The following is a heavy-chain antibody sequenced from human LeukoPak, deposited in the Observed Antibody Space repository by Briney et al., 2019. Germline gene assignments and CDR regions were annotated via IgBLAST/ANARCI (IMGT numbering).Heavy chain of an antibody. Sequence: ASVKVSCKASGYTFTGYYMHWVRQAPGQGLEWMGWINPNSGGTNYAQKLQGRGTMTRDTSISTAYMELSRLRSDDTAVYYCARAGTVTTRYYYYYMDVWGKGTTVTVSS. V-gene: IGHV1-2*02. D-gene: IGHD4-11*01. CDR1: GYTFTGYY. J-gene: IGHJ6*03. CDR3: ARAGTVTTRYYYYYMDV. CDR2: INPNSGGT.